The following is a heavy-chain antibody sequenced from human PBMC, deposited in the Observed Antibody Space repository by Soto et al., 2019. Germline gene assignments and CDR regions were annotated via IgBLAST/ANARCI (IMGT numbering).Heavy chain of an antibody. D-gene: IGHD3-3*01. J-gene: IGHJ5*02. Sequence: SETLSLTCTVSGGSISSYDWSWIRQPPGKGLEWIGYIYYSGSTNYNPSLKSRVTISVDTSKNQFSLKLSSVTAADTAVYYCATALITIFGAGGWFDPWGQGTLVTVSS. CDR2: IYYSGST. CDR1: GGSISSYD. V-gene: IGHV4-59*01. CDR3: ATALITIFGAGGWFDP.